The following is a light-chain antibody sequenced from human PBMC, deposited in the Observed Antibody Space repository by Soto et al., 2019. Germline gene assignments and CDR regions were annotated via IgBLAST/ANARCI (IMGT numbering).Light chain of an antibody. CDR2: DAS. Sequence: DIQMTQSPPTLLSSYRYRFPITFRASQDISRWLAWYQQKPGKAPVLLIYDASTLQGGVPSRFSGTGSGTEFTLTISSLQPEDFATYYCQQYNAYYSFGQGTKVDI. J-gene: IGKJ2*03. CDR3: QQYNAYYS. CDR1: QDISRW. V-gene: IGKV1-5*01.